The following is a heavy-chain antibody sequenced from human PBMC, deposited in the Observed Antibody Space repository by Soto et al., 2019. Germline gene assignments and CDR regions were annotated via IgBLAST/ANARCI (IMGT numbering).Heavy chain of an antibody. V-gene: IGHV3-30*18. Sequence: QVQLVESGGGVVQPGRSLRLSCAASGFTFSSYGMHWVRQPPGKGLEWVAVISYDGINKYYADSVKGRFTISRDNSKNPLYLQKNRLKAKDTAVYYCAKSVYNWNDGFFDYWGPGTLVTVSS. CDR2: ISYDGINK. J-gene: IGHJ4*02. D-gene: IGHD1-1*01. CDR1: GFTFSSYG. CDR3: AKSVYNWNDGFFDY.